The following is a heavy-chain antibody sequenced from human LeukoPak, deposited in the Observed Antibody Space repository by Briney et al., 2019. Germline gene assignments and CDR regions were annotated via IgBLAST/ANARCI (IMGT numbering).Heavy chain of an antibody. V-gene: IGHV3-30*03. CDR1: GFTFSSYG. D-gene: IGHD6-13*01. Sequence: GGSLRLSCAASGFTFSSYGMHWVRQAPGKGLEWVAVISYDGSNKYYADSVKGRFTISRDNSKNTLYLQMNSLRAEDTAVYYCAISWTLDYWGQGTLVTVSS. J-gene: IGHJ4*02. CDR3: AISWTLDY. CDR2: ISYDGSNK.